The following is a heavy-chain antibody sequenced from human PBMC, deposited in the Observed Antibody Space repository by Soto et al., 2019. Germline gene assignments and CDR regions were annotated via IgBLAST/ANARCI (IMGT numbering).Heavy chain of an antibody. CDR1: GYTFTSYG. CDR3: VYLEWTQMYYFDY. J-gene: IGHJ4*02. Sequence: ASVKVSCKASGYTFTSYGISWVRQAPGQGLEWMGWISAYNGNTNYAQKLQGRVTMTTDTSTSKAYMELRSLRSEDTAVYYCVYLEWTQMYYFDYWGKRTLVTV. CDR2: ISAYNGNT. V-gene: IGHV1-18*04. D-gene: IGHD3-3*01.